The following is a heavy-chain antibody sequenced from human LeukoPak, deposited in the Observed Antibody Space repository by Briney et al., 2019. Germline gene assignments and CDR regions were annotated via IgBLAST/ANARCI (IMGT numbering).Heavy chain of an antibody. Sequence: PGGSLRLSCAASGFTFSSYEMNWVRQAPGKGLEWVSYISSSGSTIYYADSVKGRFTISRDNAKNSLYLQMNSLRAEDTAVYYCASLPGDSSGSDYWGQGTLVTVSS. CDR1: GFTFSSYE. V-gene: IGHV3-48*03. D-gene: IGHD3-22*01. CDR2: ISSSGSTI. CDR3: ASLPGDSSGSDY. J-gene: IGHJ4*02.